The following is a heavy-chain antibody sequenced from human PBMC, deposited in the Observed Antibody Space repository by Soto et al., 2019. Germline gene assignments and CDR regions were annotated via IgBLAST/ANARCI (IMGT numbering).Heavy chain of an antibody. CDR3: ARVGRVVAATPFDY. Sequence: QVQLQQWGAGLLKPSETLSLTCAVYGGSFSGYYWSWIRQPPGKGLEWIGEINHSGSTNYNPSLKSRVTISVDTSKNQFSLKLSSVTAADTAVYYCARVGRVVAATPFDYWGQGTLVTVSS. D-gene: IGHD2-15*01. V-gene: IGHV4-34*01. CDR1: GGSFSGYY. J-gene: IGHJ4*02. CDR2: INHSGST.